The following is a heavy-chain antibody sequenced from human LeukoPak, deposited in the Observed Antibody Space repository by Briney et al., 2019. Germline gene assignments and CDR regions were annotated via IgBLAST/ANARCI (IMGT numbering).Heavy chain of an antibody. D-gene: IGHD1-26*01. CDR2: ISSSGSTI. V-gene: IGHV3-11*01. J-gene: IGHJ4*02. CDR3: ASAVGARTHYYFDY. CDR1: GSTFSDYY. Sequence: AGGPLRLPCAASGSTFSDYYMSWIRQAPGKGLVWVSYISSSGSTIYYADSVKGRFTISRDNAKNSLYLQMNSLRAEDTAVYYCASAVGARTHYYFDYWGQGTLVTVSS.